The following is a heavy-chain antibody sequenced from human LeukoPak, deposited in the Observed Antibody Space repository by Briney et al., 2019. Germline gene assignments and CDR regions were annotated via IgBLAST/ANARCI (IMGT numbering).Heavy chain of an antibody. CDR3: ARVALDLWSGYYRQKRWFHP. J-gene: IGHJ5*02. V-gene: IGHV4-34*01. CDR1: GGSFSGYY. CDR2: INHSGST. D-gene: IGHD3-3*01. Sequence: SETLSLTCAVYGGSFSGYYWSWIRQPPGKGLEWIGEINHSGSTNYNPSLKSRVTISVDTSKNQFSLKLSSVTAADTAVYYFARVALDLWSGYYRQKRWFHPWGQGTLVTVPS.